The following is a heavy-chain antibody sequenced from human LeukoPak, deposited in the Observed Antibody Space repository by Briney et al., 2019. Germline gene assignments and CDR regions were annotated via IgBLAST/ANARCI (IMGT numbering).Heavy chain of an antibody. V-gene: IGHV4-59*01. J-gene: IGHJ4*02. D-gene: IGHD4-17*01. CDR1: GGSISSYY. CDR3: ARDNYGEGAY. Sequence: SETLSLTCTVSGGSISSYYWSWIRQPPGKGLEWIGYIYYSGSTNYNPSLKSRVTISVDTSKNQFSLKLSSVTAADTAVYYCARDNYGEGAYWGQGTLVTVSS. CDR2: IYYSGST.